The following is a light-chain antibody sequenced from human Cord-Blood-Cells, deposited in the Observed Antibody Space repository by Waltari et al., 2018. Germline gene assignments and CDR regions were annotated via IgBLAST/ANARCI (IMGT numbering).Light chain of an antibody. Sequence: QSALTQPASVSGSPGQSITISCTGTSSDVGSYNLVSCYQQPPGKAPKLMLYEGSKRPSGVSNRCSGSKSGNTASLTISGLQAEDEADYYCCSYAGSSTWVFGGGTKLTVL. V-gene: IGLV2-23*01. J-gene: IGLJ3*02. CDR2: EGS. CDR3: CSYAGSSTWV. CDR1: SSDVGSYNL.